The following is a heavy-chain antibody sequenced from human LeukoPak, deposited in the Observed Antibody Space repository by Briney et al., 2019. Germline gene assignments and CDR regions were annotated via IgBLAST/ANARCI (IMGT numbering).Heavy chain of an antibody. J-gene: IGHJ4*02. V-gene: IGHV3-20*04. D-gene: IGHD6-13*01. CDR3: ARVFGKAAAGLFDY. CDR2: INWTGGRT. CDR1: GFAFDDYG. Sequence: GGSLRLSCAASGFAFDDYGMSGVRQAPGKGLEGVSGINWTGGRTGYADSVRGRFTISRDKAKNSLYLQMNSLRAEDTALYYCARVFGKAAAGLFDYWGQGTLVTVSS.